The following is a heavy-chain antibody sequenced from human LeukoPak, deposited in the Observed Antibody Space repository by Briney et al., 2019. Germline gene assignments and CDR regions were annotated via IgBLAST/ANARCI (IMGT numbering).Heavy chain of an antibody. CDR1: GFTFDDYA. CDR2: ISGDGGST. D-gene: IGHD3-10*01. V-gene: IGHV3-43*02. CDR3: AKDLGGSGSYYNVGFDY. Sequence: GGSLRLSCAASGFTFDDYAMHWVRHAPGKGLEWVSLISGDGGSTYYADSVKGRFTISRDNSKNSLYLQMNSLRTEDTALYYCAKDLGGSGSYYNVGFDYWGQGTLVTVSS. J-gene: IGHJ4*02.